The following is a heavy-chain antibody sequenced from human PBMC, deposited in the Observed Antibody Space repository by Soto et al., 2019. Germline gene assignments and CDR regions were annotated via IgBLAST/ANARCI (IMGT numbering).Heavy chain of an antibody. CDR1: GGSINSAGYY. V-gene: IGHV4-31*03. J-gene: IGHJ4*02. CDR2: IYYSGST. D-gene: IGHD3-3*01. Sequence: QVQLQESGPGLVKPSQTLSLTCTVSGGSINSAGYYWSWLRQHPGQGLEWIGNIYYSGSTNYNPSLKSRVTISIDTSKNHFSLNLSSVTAADTAVYYCARVQTILGIITVFDHWGQGTLVTVSS. CDR3: ARVQTILGIITVFDH.